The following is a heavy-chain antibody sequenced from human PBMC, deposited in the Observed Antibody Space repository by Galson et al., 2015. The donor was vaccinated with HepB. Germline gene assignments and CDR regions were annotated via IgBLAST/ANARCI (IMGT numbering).Heavy chain of an antibody. CDR1: GFTFSSYA. V-gene: IGHV3-23*01. CDR2: ISGSGGST. J-gene: IGHJ4*02. Sequence: SLRLSCAASGFTFSSYAMSWVRQAPGKGLEWVSAISGSGGSTYYADSVKGRFTISRDNSKNTLYLQMNSLRAEDTAVYYCAEVPAVIVVVPAAMPPYFDYWGQGTLVTVSS. D-gene: IGHD2-2*01. CDR3: AEVPAVIVVVPAAMPPYFDY.